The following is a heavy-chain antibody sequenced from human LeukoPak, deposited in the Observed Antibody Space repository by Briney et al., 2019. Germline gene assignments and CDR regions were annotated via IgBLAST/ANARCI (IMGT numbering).Heavy chain of an antibody. J-gene: IGHJ4*02. V-gene: IGHV3-23*01. Sequence: SCKASGGTFSSYAMSWVRQAPGKGLEWVSAISGSGGSTYYADSVKGRFTISRDNSKNTLYLQMNSLRAEDTAVYYCAKDSYKRSYPFDYWGQGTLVTVSS. D-gene: IGHD1-26*01. CDR3: AKDSYKRSYPFDY. CDR2: ISGSGGST. CDR1: GGTFSSYA.